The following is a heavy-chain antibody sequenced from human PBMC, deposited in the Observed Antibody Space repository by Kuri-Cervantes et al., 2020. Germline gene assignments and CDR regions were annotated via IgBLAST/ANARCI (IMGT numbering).Heavy chain of an antibody. CDR1: GFTFSSYA. V-gene: IGHV3-30-3*01. D-gene: IGHD1-20*01. CDR2: ISYDGSNK. CDR3: ARILTGTTASYYYGMDV. J-gene: IGHJ6*02. Sequence: GESLKISCAASGFTFSSYAMHWVRQAPGKGLEWVAVISYDGSNKYYADSVKGRFTISRDNSKNTLYLQMNSLRADDTAVYYCARILTGTTASYYYGMDVWGQGTTVTVSS.